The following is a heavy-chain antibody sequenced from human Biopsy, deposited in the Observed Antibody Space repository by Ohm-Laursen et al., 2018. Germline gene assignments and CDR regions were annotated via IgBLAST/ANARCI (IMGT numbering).Heavy chain of an antibody. CDR3: ARATNSTGWPYYYFYGMDV. Sequence: TLSLTCTVSGRSISSDYWSWIRQTPGKGLEWIGYLHYSGSTNYNPSLKSRVTISVDTSKNQFSLRLNSVTAADTAVYYCARATNSTGWPYYYFYGMDVWGQGTTVTVSS. D-gene: IGHD2/OR15-2a*01. J-gene: IGHJ6*02. CDR2: LHYSGST. CDR1: GRSISSDY. V-gene: IGHV4-59*01.